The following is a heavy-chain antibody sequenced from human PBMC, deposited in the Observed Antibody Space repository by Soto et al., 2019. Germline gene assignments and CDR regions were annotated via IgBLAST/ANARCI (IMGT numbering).Heavy chain of an antibody. CDR1: GFTFSSYW. CDR2: IKQDGSEK. J-gene: IGHJ5*02. V-gene: IGHV3-7*03. D-gene: IGHD2-8*01. CDR3: ARDTSDIVLMVYVFDP. Sequence: VGSLSLSCAASGFTFSSYWMSWVRQAPGKGLEWVANIKQDGSEKYYVDSVKGRFTISRDNAKNSLYLQMNSLRAEDTAVYYCARDTSDIVLMVYVFDPWGQGTLVTVSS.